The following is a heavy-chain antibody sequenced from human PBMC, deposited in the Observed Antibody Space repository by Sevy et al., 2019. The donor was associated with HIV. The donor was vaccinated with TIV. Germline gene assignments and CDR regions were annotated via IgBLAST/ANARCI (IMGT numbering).Heavy chain of an antibody. J-gene: IGHJ6*02. CDR1: GFTFSSYA. CDR3: AKDDRPVDTDFVTGIDV. V-gene: IGHV3-23*01. Sequence: GGSLRLSCAASGFTFSSYAMSWVRQAPGKGLEWVSAISGSGGSTYYADSVKGRFTISRDNSKNTLYLQMNSLRAEDTAVYYCAKDDRPVDTDFVTGIDVWGQGTTVTVSS. D-gene: IGHD5-18*01. CDR2: ISGSGGST.